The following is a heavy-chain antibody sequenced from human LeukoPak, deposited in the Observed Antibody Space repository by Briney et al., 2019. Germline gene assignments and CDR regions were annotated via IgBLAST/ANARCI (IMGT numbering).Heavy chain of an antibody. CDR2: IYYGENT. Sequence: SETLSLTCAVYGGSFSGYYWSWIRQPPGKGLEWIGNIYYGENTYYNPSLKSRVTISIDTSNNQFYLKLSSLTAADTAVYYCARVGGITMIVVLITDAFDIWGQGTMVTVSS. CDR3: ARVGGITMIVVLITDAFDI. CDR1: GGSFSGYY. D-gene: IGHD3-22*01. V-gene: IGHV4-34*01. J-gene: IGHJ3*02.